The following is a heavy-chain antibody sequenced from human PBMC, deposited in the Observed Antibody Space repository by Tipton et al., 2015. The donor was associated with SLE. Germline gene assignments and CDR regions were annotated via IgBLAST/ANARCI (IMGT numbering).Heavy chain of an antibody. Sequence: TQSLTCTVSGGSISSYYWSWIRQPPGKGLQWIGEINHTGSTNYNPSLKSRVTISVDTSKNQFSLKLSAVTAADTAVYYCALKRGWFGELLHYWGQGTLVTVSS. J-gene: IGHJ4*02. CDR2: INHTGST. CDR1: GGSISSYY. V-gene: IGHV4-34*01. CDR3: ALKRGWFGELLHY. D-gene: IGHD3-10*01.